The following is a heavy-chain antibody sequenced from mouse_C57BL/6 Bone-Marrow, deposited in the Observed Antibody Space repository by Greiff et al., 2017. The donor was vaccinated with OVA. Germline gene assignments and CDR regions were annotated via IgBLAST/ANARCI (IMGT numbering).Heavy chain of an antibody. Sequence: QVQLQQSGAELARPGASVKMSCKASGYTFTSYTMHWVKQRPGQGLEWIGYINPSSGYTKYNQKFKDKATLTADKSSSTAYMQLSSLTSEDSAVYYCARGTPTVVPYYAMDDWGQGTSVTVSS. CDR2: INPSSGYT. V-gene: IGHV1-4*01. CDR1: GYTFTSYT. D-gene: IGHD1-1*01. J-gene: IGHJ4*01. CDR3: ARGTPTVVPYYAMDD.